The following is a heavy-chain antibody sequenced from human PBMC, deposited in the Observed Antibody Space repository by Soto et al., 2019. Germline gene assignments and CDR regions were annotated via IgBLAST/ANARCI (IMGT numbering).Heavy chain of an antibody. Sequence: QVQLVESGGGVVQPGRSLRLSCAASGFTFSSYGTHWVRQAPGKGLEWVAVISYDGSNKYYADSVKGRFTISRDNSKNTLYLQMNSLRAEDTDVYYCAKDGGSGPGKDYFDYWGQGTLVTVSS. J-gene: IGHJ4*02. CDR1: GFTFSSYG. D-gene: IGHD6-19*01. CDR3: AKDGGSGPGKDYFDY. CDR2: ISYDGSNK. V-gene: IGHV3-30*18.